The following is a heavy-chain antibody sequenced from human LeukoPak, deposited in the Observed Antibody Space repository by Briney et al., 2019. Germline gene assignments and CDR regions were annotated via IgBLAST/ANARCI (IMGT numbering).Heavy chain of an antibody. CDR2: ISGSGGST. V-gene: IGHV3-23*01. J-gene: IGHJ4*02. CDR1: GFTFSSYA. Sequence: GGSLRLSCAASGFTFSSYAMSWVRQAPGKGLEWVSAISGSGGSTYYADSVRGRFTVSRDNSKNTLYLQMNSLRAEDTAVYYCAKDRYFDWLLEFDYWGQGTLVTVSS. D-gene: IGHD3-9*01. CDR3: AKDRYFDWLLEFDY.